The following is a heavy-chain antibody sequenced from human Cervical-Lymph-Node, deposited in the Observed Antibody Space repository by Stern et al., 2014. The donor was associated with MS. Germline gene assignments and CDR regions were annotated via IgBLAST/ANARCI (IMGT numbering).Heavy chain of an antibody. CDR1: GFSLSTSGMC. J-gene: IGHJ4*02. Sequence: QVPLKESGPALVKPTQTLTLTCTFSGFSLSTSGMCVSWIRQPPGKALEWLALSDWDDDKYYSTSLKTRLTISKDTSKNQVVLTMTNMDPGDTATYYCARIGGSSGGWYFDYWGQGTLVTVSS. CDR3: ARIGGSSGGWYFDY. D-gene: IGHD6-19*01. V-gene: IGHV2-70*01. CDR2: SDWDDDK.